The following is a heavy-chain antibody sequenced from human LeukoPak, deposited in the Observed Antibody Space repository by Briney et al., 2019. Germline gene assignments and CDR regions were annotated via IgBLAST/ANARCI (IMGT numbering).Heavy chain of an antibody. CDR2: IIANSGTR. CDR3: AKPISGGLAVTADWFDP. Sequence: GGSLRLSCEASGFALSFFAISWLREPPGKGLEWVSTIIANSGTRSYAASVRGRFPISRNNSKNTVYLQLNTLRAEDTAVYYCAKPISGGLAVTADWFDPWGQGTLVVVSS. V-gene: IGHV3-23*01. CDR1: GFALSFFA. J-gene: IGHJ5*01. D-gene: IGHD6-19*01.